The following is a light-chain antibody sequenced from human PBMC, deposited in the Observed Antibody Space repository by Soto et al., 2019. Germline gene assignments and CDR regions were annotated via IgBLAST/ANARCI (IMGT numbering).Light chain of an antibody. V-gene: IGKV3-20*01. J-gene: IGKJ3*01. CDR1: QSVSSSY. CDR3: QQYGSSPPVT. Sequence: EIVLTQSPGTLSLSPGERATLSCRASQSVSSSYLAWYQQKPGQAPRLLIYDASSRATGIPDRFSGSGSGTEFTLTISILEPEDVAVYYCQQYGSSPPVTFGPGTKVDIK. CDR2: DAS.